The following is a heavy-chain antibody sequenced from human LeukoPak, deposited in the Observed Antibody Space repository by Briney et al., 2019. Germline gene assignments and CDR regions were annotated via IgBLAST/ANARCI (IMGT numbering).Heavy chain of an antibody. Sequence: PSETLSLTCTVTGGSISSYYWSWIRQPPGKGLEWIGYIYYSGSTNYNPSLKSRVTISVDTSKNQFSLKLSSVTAADTAVYYCARVLYYDSSGYYYRDGDAFDIWGQGTMVTVSS. D-gene: IGHD3-22*01. CDR1: GGSISSYY. V-gene: IGHV4-59*08. J-gene: IGHJ3*02. CDR3: ARVLYYDSSGYYYRDGDAFDI. CDR2: IYYSGST.